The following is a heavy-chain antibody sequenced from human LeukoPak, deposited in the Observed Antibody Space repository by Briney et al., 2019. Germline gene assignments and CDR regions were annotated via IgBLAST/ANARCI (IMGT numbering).Heavy chain of an antibody. V-gene: IGHV3-23*01. CDR3: AKDPEGGGYYSSTSCYGSN. CDR1: GFTFSSYA. D-gene: IGHD2-2*01. CDR2: ISGSGGST. Sequence: PGGSLRLSCAASGFTFSSYAMSWVRQAPGKGLEWVSAISGSGGSTYYADSVKGRFTISRDNSKNTLYLQMNSLRAEDTAVYYCAKDPEGGGYYSSTSCYGSNWGQGTLVTVSS. J-gene: IGHJ4*02.